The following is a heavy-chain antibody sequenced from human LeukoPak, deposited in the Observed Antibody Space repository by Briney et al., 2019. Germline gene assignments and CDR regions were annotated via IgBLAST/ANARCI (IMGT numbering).Heavy chain of an antibody. V-gene: IGHV3-21*01. CDR1: GFTFSSYR. CDR3: ARDYGDYFLDY. D-gene: IGHD4-17*01. Sequence: GGSLRLSCAASGFTFSSYRMNWVRQAPGKGLEWVPSISTSSSCIYYADSVKGRFTISRDNAKNSLYLQMNSLRAGDTAVYYCARDYGDYFLDYWGQGTLVTVSS. J-gene: IGHJ4*02. CDR2: ISTSSSCI.